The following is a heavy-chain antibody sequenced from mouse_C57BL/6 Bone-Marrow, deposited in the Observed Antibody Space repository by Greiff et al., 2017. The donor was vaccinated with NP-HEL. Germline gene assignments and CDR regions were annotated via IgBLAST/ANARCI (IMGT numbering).Heavy chain of an antibody. CDR1: GYTFTDYN. V-gene: IGHV1-18*01. Sequence: EVQLQESGPELVKPGASVKIPCKASGYTFTDYNMDWVKQSHGKSLEWIGDINPNNGGTIYNQKFKGKATLTVDKSSSTAYMELRSLTSEDTAVYYCARRIYDGYYVGYWYFDVWGTGTTVTVSS. CDR3: ARRIYDGYYVGYWYFDV. CDR2: INPNNGGT. D-gene: IGHD2-3*01. J-gene: IGHJ1*03.